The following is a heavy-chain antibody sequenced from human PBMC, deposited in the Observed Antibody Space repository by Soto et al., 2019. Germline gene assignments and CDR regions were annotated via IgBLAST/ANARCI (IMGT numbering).Heavy chain of an antibody. Sequence: QVQLVESGGGLVKPGGSLRLSCAASGFTFSDYYMSWIRQAPGKGLEWVSYISSSSSYTNYAHSVKGRFTISRDNAKNSLYLQMNSLRAGDTAVYYCVRSRNYYFDYWGQGTLVTVSS. CDR2: ISSSSSYT. CDR1: GFTFSDYY. J-gene: IGHJ4*02. V-gene: IGHV3-11*05. CDR3: VRSRNYYFDY.